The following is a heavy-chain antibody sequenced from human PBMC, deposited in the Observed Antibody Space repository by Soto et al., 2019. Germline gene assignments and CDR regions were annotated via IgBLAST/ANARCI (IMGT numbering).Heavy chain of an antibody. CDR1: GFSFTNTW. J-gene: IGHJ4*02. CDR2: IQSNSDGATR. CDR3: TTQRSVASFEY. V-gene: IGHV3-15*07. Sequence: PGGSLILSCAVSGFSFTNTWMSWVRQAPGKGLEWVGRIQSNSDGATRDYAAPVKGRFTISRDDSKNTLYLQMNSLKTEDTAVYYCTTQRSVASFEYWGQGTLVTVSS.